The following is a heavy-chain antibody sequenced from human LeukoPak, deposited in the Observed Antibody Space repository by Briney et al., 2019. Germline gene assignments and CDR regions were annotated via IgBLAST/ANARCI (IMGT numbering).Heavy chain of an antibody. Sequence: ASVKASCKASGYTFTSYDINWVRQATGQGLKWMGWMNPNSGNTGYAQRFQGRVTMTRNTSISTAYMELSSLRSEDTAVYYCAREESGITGTNDAFDIWGQGTMVTVSS. CDR2: MNPNSGNT. CDR3: AREESGITGTNDAFDI. D-gene: IGHD1-20*01. CDR1: GYTFTSYD. J-gene: IGHJ3*02. V-gene: IGHV1-8*01.